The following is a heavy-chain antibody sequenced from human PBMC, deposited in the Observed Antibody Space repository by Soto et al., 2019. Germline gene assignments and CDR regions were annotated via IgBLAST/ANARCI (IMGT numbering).Heavy chain of an antibody. CDR2: ISGGGTTT. Sequence: EVHLLESGGGLVQPGGSLRLSCAASGFTFSNYAMSWVRQAPGKGLEWVSSISGGGTTTFYADSVKGRFTIARDYSKNTLYLQMNSLRAADTAVYYCTRAGYGYCGGDCYSSCDDWGQGTLVTVSS. CDR1: GFTFSNYA. D-gene: IGHD2-21*01. J-gene: IGHJ4*02. CDR3: TRAGYGYCGGDCYSSCDD. V-gene: IGHV3-23*01.